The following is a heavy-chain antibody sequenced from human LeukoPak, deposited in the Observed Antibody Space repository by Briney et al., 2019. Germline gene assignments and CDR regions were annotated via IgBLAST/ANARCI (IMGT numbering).Heavy chain of an antibody. CDR3: AKADYDILTAYYS. Sequence: PGGSLRLSCAASGFTFSSYAMTWVRQAPGKGLEWVSTIYSGGTTYYADSVMGRFTISRHNSRNTLYLQMNSLRAEDTAVYYCAKADYDILTAYYSWGQGTLVTVSS. J-gene: IGHJ5*02. CDR2: IYSGGTT. D-gene: IGHD3-9*01. CDR1: GFTFSSYA. V-gene: IGHV3-23*05.